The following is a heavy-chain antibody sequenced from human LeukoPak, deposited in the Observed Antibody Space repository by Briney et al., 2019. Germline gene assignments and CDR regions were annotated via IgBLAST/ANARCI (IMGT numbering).Heavy chain of an antibody. D-gene: IGHD2-2*01. Sequence: GGSLRLSCAASGFTVSSNYMNWVRQAPGKGLEWVSVIYSGGSTYYADSVKGRFTISRDNSKNTLYLQMNSLRAEDTAVYYCTSAAPDYWGQGTLVTVSS. J-gene: IGHJ4*02. CDR2: IYSGGST. CDR1: GFTVSSNY. V-gene: IGHV3-53*01. CDR3: TSAAPDY.